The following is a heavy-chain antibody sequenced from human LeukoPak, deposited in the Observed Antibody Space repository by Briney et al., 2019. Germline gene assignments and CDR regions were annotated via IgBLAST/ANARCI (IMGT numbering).Heavy chain of an antibody. V-gene: IGHV3-7*01. CDR2: IDRDGRVK. Sequence: PGGSLRLSCTASGFTTHYWLNWVRQSPRKGLEWVANIDRDGRVKHHVDSVEGRFTTSRESAKNTPALQMHSLRGEDTAVYYCTGGSDKVLSGEYYYYMDVWGTGTTVTVSS. D-gene: IGHD2/OR15-2a*01. CDR3: TGGSDKVLSGEYYYYMDV. CDR1: GFTTHYW. J-gene: IGHJ6*03.